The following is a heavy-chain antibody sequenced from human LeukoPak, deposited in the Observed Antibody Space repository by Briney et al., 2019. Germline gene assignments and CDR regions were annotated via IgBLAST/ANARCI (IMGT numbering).Heavy chain of an antibody. J-gene: IGHJ4*02. V-gene: IGHV4-30-2*01. CDR1: GGSISSGGYY. Sequence: PSQTLSLTCTVSGGSISSGGYYWSCIRQPPGKGLEWIGYIYHSGSTYYNPSLKSRVTISVDRSKNQFSLKLSSVTAADTAVYYCARSYSSGYYDYFDYWGQGTLVTVSS. D-gene: IGHD3-22*01. CDR2: IYHSGST. CDR3: ARSYSSGYYDYFDY.